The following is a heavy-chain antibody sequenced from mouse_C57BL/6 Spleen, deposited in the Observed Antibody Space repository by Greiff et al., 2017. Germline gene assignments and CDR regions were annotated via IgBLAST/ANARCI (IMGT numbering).Heavy chain of an antibody. CDR3: ARTGPFFAY. D-gene: IGHD4-1*01. V-gene: IGHV1-50*01. J-gene: IGHJ3*01. CDR1: GYTFTSYW. Sequence: QVQLKQPGAELVKPGASVKLSCKASGYTFTSYWMQWVKQRPGQGLEWIGEIDPSDSYTNYNQKFKGKATLTVDTSSSTAYMQLSSLTSEDSAVYYCARTGPFFAYWGQGTLVTVSA. CDR2: IDPSDSYT.